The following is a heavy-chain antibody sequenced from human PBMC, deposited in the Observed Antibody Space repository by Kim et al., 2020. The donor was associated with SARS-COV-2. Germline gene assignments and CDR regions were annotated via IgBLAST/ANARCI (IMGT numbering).Heavy chain of an antibody. V-gene: IGHV3-23*01. D-gene: IGHD5-12*01. CDR2: ISGSGGST. CDR1: GFTFSSYA. J-gene: IGHJ3*02. CDR3: AKDQYSGYDRRPYAFDI. Sequence: GGSLRLSCAASGFTFSSYAMSWVRQAPGKGLEWVSAISGSGGSTYYADSVKGRFTISRDNSKNTLYLQMNSLRAEDTAVYYCAKDQYSGYDRRPYAFDIWGQGTMVTVSS.